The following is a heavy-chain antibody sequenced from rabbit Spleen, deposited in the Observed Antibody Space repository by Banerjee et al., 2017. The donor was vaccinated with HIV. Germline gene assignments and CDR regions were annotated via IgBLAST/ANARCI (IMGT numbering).Heavy chain of an antibody. CDR2: AYAGSSTSS. D-gene: IGHD8-1*01. V-gene: IGHV1S45*01. CDR1: GFSFNSGYD. Sequence: QEQLVESGGGLVKPGASLTLTCKASGFSFNSGYDMCWVRQAPGKGLEWVACAYAGSSTSSYSATWAKGRFTISSHNAQNTLYLQLNSLTAADTATYFCARDGAGSSYFNLWGPGTLVTVS. J-gene: IGHJ4*01. CDR3: ARDGAGSSYFNL.